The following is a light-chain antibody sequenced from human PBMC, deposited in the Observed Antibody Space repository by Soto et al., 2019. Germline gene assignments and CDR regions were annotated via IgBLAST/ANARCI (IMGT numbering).Light chain of an antibody. V-gene: IGKV1-5*01. Sequence: DIQMTQSPSTLSASVGDRVTITCRASQSISSWLAWYQQKPGKAPKLLIYDASSLESGVPSRFSSSGSGTEFTLTISSLQPDDFATYYCQQYNSYSRTFGQGTKVDSK. CDR3: QQYNSYSRT. CDR2: DAS. CDR1: QSISSW. J-gene: IGKJ1*01.